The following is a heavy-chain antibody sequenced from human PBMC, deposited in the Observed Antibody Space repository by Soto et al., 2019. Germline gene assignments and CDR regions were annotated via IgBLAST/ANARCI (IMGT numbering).Heavy chain of an antibody. CDR3: AKDLLYSSSWYGYGDF. CDR2: IWYDGSNK. D-gene: IGHD6-13*01. J-gene: IGHJ3*01. V-gene: IGHV3-33*06. Sequence: SYGMHWVRQAPGKGLEWVAVIWYDGSNKYYADSVKGRFTISRDNSKNTLYLQMNSLRAEDTAVYYCAKDLLYSSSWYGYGDFWGQGTMVTVSS. CDR1: SYG.